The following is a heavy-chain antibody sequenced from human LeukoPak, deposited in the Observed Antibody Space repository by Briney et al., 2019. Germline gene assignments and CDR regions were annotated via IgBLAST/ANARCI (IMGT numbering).Heavy chain of an antibody. J-gene: IGHJ4*02. Sequence: GGSLRLSCAASGFTFNIYTMNWVRQTPEKGLEWVSIINYNGGNTYYADSVKGRFTISRDNSKNMVYLQMSSLRAEDTAIYFCAKDGQCPDSICPTNIAVDGYVDSWGQGTLVTVSS. CDR3: AKDGQCPDSICPTNIAVDGYVDS. CDR1: GFTFNIYT. CDR2: INYNGGNT. D-gene: IGHD6-19*01. V-gene: IGHV3-23*01.